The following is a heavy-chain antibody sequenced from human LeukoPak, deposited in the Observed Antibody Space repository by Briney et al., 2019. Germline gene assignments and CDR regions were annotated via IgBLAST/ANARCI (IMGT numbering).Heavy chain of an antibody. CDR2: IYQNGNT. J-gene: IGHJ4*02. Sequence: SETLSLTCTVSGDSISSYYWSWIRQPPGKGLEWIGYIYQNGNTYYNPSLKSRVTISVDRSKNQFSLNLSSVTAADTAVCYCSRGGIAAAASGIDYWGQGTLVAVSS. V-gene: IGHV4-59*12. CDR1: GDSISSYY. CDR3: SRGGIAAAASGIDY. D-gene: IGHD6-13*01.